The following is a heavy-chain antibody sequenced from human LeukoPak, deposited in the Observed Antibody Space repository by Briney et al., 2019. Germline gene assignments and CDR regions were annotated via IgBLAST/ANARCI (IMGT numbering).Heavy chain of an antibody. CDR1: GGSFSGAY. V-gene: IGHV4-34*01. Sequence: TSQSLSLTCPVYGGSFSGAYCSSISQPPGKGLEWIGEINHSGSTNYNPSLKSRVTISVDTTKKQFSLKLSSVTAADTAVYYCARGYDSLAFDIWGQGTMVTVSS. CDR3: ARGYDSLAFDI. J-gene: IGHJ3*02. D-gene: IGHD5-12*01. CDR2: INHSGST.